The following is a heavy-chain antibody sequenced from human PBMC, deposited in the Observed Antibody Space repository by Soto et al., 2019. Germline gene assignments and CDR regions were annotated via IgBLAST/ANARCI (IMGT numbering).Heavy chain of an antibody. Sequence: GESLKISCKGSGYSFTNYWIGWVRQMPGQGLELMGIMYPGDSDTRYSPSFQGQVTISADKSISTAYLQWSSLKASDTAMYYCARRDSSSWTNWGQGTLVTVSS. V-gene: IGHV5-51*01. CDR2: MYPGDSDT. J-gene: IGHJ4*02. CDR3: ARRDSSSWTN. CDR1: GYSFTNYW. D-gene: IGHD6-13*01.